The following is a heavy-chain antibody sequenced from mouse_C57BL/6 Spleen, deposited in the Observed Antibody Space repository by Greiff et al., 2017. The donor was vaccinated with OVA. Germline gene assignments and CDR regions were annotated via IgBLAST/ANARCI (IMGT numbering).Heavy chain of an antibody. CDR1: GYTFTSYW. CDR2: IYPGNSDT. D-gene: IGHD1-1*01. V-gene: IGHV1-5*01. J-gene: IGHJ2*01. CDR3: TPITTVVEYYLDY. Sequence: VQLQQSGTVLARPGASVKMSCKTSGYTFTSYWMHWVKQRPGQGLEWIGAIYPGNSDTSYNQKFKGKAKLTAVTSASTAYMELSSLTNEDSAVYYCTPITTVVEYYLDYWGQGTTLTVSS.